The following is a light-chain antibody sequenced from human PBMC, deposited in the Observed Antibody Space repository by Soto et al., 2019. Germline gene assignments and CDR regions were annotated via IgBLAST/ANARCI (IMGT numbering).Light chain of an antibody. CDR3: QQYGRSRLFT. Sequence: EIVLTQSPGTLSLSPGERATLSCRASQSVSSSYLAWYQQKPGQAPRLLIFGTSSRATGIPDRFSGSGSGTDFTFTISRLEAEGFAVYYCQQYGRSRLFTFGPGTKVDIK. CDR2: GTS. J-gene: IGKJ3*01. V-gene: IGKV3-20*01. CDR1: QSVSSSY.